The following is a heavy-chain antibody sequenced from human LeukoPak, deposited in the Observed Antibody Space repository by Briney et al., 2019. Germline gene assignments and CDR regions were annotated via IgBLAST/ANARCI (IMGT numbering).Heavy chain of an antibody. CDR1: GYSISSGYY. D-gene: IGHD2-2*01. V-gene: IGHV4-38-2*02. CDR3: ARGGYCSSTSCYWVY. J-gene: IGHJ4*02. CDR2: IYHSGST. Sequence: PSETLSLTCTVSGYSISSGYYWGWIRQPPGKGLEWIGSIYHSGSTYYNPSLKSRVTISVDTSKNQFSLKLSSVTAADTGVYYCARGGYCSSTSCYWVYWGQGTLVSVSS.